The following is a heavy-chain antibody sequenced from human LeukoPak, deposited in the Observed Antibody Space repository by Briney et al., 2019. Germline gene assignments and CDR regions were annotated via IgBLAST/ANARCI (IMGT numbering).Heavy chain of an antibody. D-gene: IGHD4/OR15-4a*01. CDR3: VRVPNSANFPNWFDP. J-gene: IGHJ5*02. V-gene: IGHV3-21*01. CDR2: ISSSSYYI. Sequence: GGSLRLSCAASGFTFSSSTMNWVRQAPGKGLEWVSSISSSSYYIYYAESVKGRFTISRDNAKNSLYLQMNSRRAEDTAVYYCVRVPNSANFPNWFDPWGQGTLVTVSS. CDR1: GFTFSSST.